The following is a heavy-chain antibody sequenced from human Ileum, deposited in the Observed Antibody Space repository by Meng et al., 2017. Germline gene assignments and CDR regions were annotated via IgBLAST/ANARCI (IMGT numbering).Heavy chain of an antibody. CDR3: ARDHWGSLDY. CDR1: GASVTTSHYQ. V-gene: IGHV4-61*01. J-gene: IGHJ4*02. D-gene: IGHD7-27*01. CDR2: AST. Sequence: VQVQESGPGLVRPSETLSLTCTVSGASVTTSHYQWGRIRQPPGKGLEWIGYASTNYNPSLKSRLTISLDTSKNQVSLKLTSVTAADTAVYYCARDHWGSLDYWGQGILVTVSS.